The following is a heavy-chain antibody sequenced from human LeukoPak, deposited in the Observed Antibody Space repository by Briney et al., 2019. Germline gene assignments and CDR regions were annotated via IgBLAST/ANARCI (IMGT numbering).Heavy chain of an antibody. CDR3: ARVYGDPYGMDV. CDR2: INPNSGGT. V-gene: IGHV1-2*02. J-gene: IGHJ6*02. CDR1: GYTFTGYY. D-gene: IGHD4-17*01. Sequence: ASVKVSCKASGYTFTGYYMHWVRQAPGQGLEWMGWINPNSGGTNYAQKFQGRVTMTRDTSISTAYMELSRLRPDDTAVYYCARVYGDPYGMDVWGQGTTVTVSS.